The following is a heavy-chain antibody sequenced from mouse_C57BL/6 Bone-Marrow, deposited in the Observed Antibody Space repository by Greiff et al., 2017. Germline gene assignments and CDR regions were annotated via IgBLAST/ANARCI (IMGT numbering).Heavy chain of an antibody. Sequence: QVQLQQSGPELVKPGASVKISCKASGYAFSSSWMNWVKQRPGKGLEWIGRIYPGDGDTNYNGKFKGKATLTADKSSSTAYMQLSSLTSEDSAVYFCAKLYGNYGFDNWGQGTTLTVSS. D-gene: IGHD2-1*01. J-gene: IGHJ2*01. CDR3: AKLYGNYGFDN. V-gene: IGHV1-82*01. CDR1: GYAFSSSW. CDR2: IYPGDGDT.